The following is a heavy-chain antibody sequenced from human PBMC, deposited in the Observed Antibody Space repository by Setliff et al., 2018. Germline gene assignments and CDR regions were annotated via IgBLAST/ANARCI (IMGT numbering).Heavy chain of an antibody. D-gene: IGHD2-8*01. J-gene: IGHJ5*02. CDR2: ISPYTGNT. CDR1: GYTFTDYG. V-gene: IGHV1-18*01. CDR3: ERLVRYCTATACQRTSGDDL. Sequence: ASVKVSCKASGYTFTDYGISWVRQAPGQGLEWMGWISPYTGNTFYAPQFQDRVIMTTDTSTNTAYLDLRSLRSDDTAVCYCERLVRYCTATACQRTSGDDLWGQGTLVTVLL.